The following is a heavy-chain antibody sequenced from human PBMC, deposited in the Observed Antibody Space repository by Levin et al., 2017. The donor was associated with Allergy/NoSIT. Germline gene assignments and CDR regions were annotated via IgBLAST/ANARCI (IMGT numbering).Heavy chain of an antibody. J-gene: IGHJ6*02. Sequence: PEASVKVSCKASGYTFTSHGISWVRQAPGQGLEWMGWISSFNGNTKYTQKFQGRITMTTDTSTTTAYMELRSLRADDTAVYYCARDLVTDYYFYYGMDVWGQGTTVTVSS. V-gene: IGHV1-18*01. CDR3: ARDLVTDYYFYYGMDV. CDR1: GYTFTSHG. CDR2: ISSFNGNT.